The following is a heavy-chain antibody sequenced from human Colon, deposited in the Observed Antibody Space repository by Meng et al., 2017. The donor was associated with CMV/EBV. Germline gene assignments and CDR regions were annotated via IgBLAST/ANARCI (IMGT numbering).Heavy chain of an antibody. CDR1: GFTFDDYG. J-gene: IGHJ5*02. D-gene: IGHD1-26*01. CDR3: VRTPAATTGWFDP. V-gene: IGHV3-11*01. Sequence: CVASGFTFDDYGMTWVRQAPGKGLEWISYISSSGRTIHYAESVRGRFTISRDNSRNSLSLQMSNMRADDTAVYYCVRTPAATTGWFDPWGQGTLVTVSS. CDR2: ISSSGRTI.